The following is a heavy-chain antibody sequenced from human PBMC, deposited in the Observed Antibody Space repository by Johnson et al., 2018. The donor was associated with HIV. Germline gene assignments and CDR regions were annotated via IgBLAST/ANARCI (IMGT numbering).Heavy chain of an antibody. CDR1: GFTFSSYW. V-gene: IGHV3-30-3*01. D-gene: IGHD5-18*01. CDR2: ISYDGSNK. CDR3: ARLPSGYSRDAFDI. J-gene: IGHJ3*02. Sequence: QVLLVESGGGVVQRGRSLRLSCAASGFTFSSYWMSWVRQAPGKGLEWVAVISYDGSNKYYADSVKGRFTISRDNSKNTLYLQMNSLRPEDTAVYYCARLPSGYSRDAFDIWGQGTMVTVSS.